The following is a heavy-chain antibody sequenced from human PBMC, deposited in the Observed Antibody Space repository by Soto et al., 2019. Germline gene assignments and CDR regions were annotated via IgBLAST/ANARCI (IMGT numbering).Heavy chain of an antibody. J-gene: IGHJ4*02. CDR1: GGSISSYY. Sequence: SETLSLTCTVSGGSISSYYWSWIRQPPGKGLEWIGYIYYSGSTNYNPSLKSRVTISVETSKNQFSLKLSSVTAADTAVYYCARSYGDDFDYWGQGTLVTVSS. CDR3: ARSYGDDFDY. V-gene: IGHV4-59*08. CDR2: IYYSGST. D-gene: IGHD4-17*01.